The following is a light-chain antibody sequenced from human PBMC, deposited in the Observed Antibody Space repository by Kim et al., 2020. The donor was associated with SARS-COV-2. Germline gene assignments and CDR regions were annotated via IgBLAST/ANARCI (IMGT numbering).Light chain of an antibody. CDR1: QSVSSNY. CDR2: GAS. J-gene: IGKJ4*02. CDR3: QQYSNSPLT. Sequence: SPGERATLSCRASQSVSSNYVAWYQQKPGQAPRLLIYGASSRATGIPDRFSGGGSGTDFTLTISRLEPEDAAVYYWQQYSNSPLTFGGGTKVDIK. V-gene: IGKV3-20*01.